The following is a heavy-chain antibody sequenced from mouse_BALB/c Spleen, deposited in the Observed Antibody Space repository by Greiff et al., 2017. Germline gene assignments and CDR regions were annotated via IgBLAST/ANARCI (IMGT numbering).Heavy chain of an antibody. Sequence: EVQLQESGAELVRSGASVKLSCTASGFNIKDYYMHWVKQRPEQGLEWIGWIDPENGDTEYAPKFQGKATMTADTSSNTAYLQLSSLTSEDTAVYYCNAWRVDLFDYWGQGTTLTVSS. CDR3: NAWRVDLFDY. D-gene: IGHD1-1*01. CDR2: IDPENGDT. CDR1: GFNIKDYY. J-gene: IGHJ2*01. V-gene: IGHV14-4*02.